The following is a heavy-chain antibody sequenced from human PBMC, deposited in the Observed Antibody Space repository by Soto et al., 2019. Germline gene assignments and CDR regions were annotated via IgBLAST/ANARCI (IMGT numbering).Heavy chain of an antibody. V-gene: IGHV3-23*01. Sequence: GGSLRLSCVVSGFTFSIYAMTWARQAPGKGLEWVSGIGGSGDITYYADSVKGRFAISRDNSKNTLYLQMNSLRAEDTAVYYCAKGYSGYDSAFHHWGQGTLVTVSS. D-gene: IGHD5-12*01. CDR1: GFTFSIYA. CDR3: AKGYSGYDSAFHH. J-gene: IGHJ1*01. CDR2: IGGSGDIT.